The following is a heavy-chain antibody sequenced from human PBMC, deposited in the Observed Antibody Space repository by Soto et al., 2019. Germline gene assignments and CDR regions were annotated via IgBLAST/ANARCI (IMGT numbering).Heavy chain of an antibody. Sequence: AGGSLRLSCAASGFTFDDYAMHWVRQAPGKGLEWVSGITWNSGDKTYTGSVKGRFSISRDNAENSLYLHMNSLRPEDTAFYYCARSRGLAGRPLDLWGQGTLVTVSS. J-gene: IGHJ5*02. CDR2: ITWNSGDK. CDR1: GFTFDDYA. D-gene: IGHD6-6*01. V-gene: IGHV3-9*01. CDR3: ARSRGLAGRPLDL.